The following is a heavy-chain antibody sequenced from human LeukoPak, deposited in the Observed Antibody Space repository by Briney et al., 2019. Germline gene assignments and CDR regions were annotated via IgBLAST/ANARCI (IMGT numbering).Heavy chain of an antibody. J-gene: IGHJ6*03. Sequence: GGSLRLSCAASGFTFSSYAMSWVRQAPGKGPEWVSAISGSGGSTYYADSVKGRFTISRDNSKNTPYLQMNSLRAEDTAVYYCAKEQGAPHYYMDVWGKGTTVTVSS. CDR3: AKEQGAPHYYMDV. CDR2: ISGSGGST. CDR1: GFTFSSYA. V-gene: IGHV3-23*01.